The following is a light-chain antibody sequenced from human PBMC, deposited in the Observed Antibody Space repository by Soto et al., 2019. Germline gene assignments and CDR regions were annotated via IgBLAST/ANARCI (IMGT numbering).Light chain of an antibody. Sequence: EIVLTHSPGTLSLSPCERATLSSSASQPISSHRYFAWYQQKPGQAPRVLIYGASRRATGIPDRFSGSGSGTDFTLTISSLEPEDFAVYYCQQRSNWPRTFGQGTKVDIK. CDR2: GAS. CDR1: QPISSHRY. V-gene: IGKV3D-20*02. CDR3: QQRSNWPRT. J-gene: IGKJ1*01.